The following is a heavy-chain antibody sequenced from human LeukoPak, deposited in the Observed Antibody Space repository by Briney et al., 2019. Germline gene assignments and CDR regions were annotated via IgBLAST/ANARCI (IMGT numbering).Heavy chain of an antibody. CDR1: GFTFSNYA. CDR3: AQNQWEFPA. V-gene: IGHV3-23*01. CDR2: VSDSGRSA. D-gene: IGHD1-26*01. Sequence: PGGSLRLSCAASGFTFSNYAMSWVRQAPGKGLEWVSGVSDSGRSAYYADSVQGRFIISRDNSKNTLYLQMNSLRDEDTAAYFCAQNQWEFPAWGQGTLVTVSS. J-gene: IGHJ5*02.